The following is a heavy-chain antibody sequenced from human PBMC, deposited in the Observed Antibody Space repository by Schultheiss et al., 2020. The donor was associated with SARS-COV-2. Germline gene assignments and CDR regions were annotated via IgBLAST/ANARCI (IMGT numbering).Heavy chain of an antibody. J-gene: IGHJ4*02. CDR2: IWYDGSHK. V-gene: IGHV3-30*02. CDR1: GFTFSNAW. D-gene: IGHD5-12*01. CDR3: AKEIYTGYDGFDY. Sequence: GGSLRLSCAASGFTFSNAWMNWVRQAPGKGLEWVAVIWYDGSHKYYADSVKGRFTISRDNAKNTLFLQMNSLRAEDTAVYYCAKEIYTGYDGFDYWGQGTLVTVSS.